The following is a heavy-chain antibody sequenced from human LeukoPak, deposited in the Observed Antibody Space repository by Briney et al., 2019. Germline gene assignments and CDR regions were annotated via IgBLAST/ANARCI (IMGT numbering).Heavy chain of an antibody. J-gene: IGHJ4*02. CDR3: ARDRARYCSGGSCPRFDY. CDR2: TKQDGSEK. CDR1: GFTFSSYW. V-gene: IGHV3-7*01. Sequence: GGSLRLSCAASGFTFSSYWMSWVRQAPGKGLEWVANTKQDGSEKYYVDSVKGRFTISRDNAKNSLYLQMNSLRAEDTAVYYCARDRARYCSGGSCPRFDYWGQGTLVTVSS. D-gene: IGHD2-15*01.